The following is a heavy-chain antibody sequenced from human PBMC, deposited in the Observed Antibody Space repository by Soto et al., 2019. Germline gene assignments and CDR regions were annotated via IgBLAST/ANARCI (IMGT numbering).Heavy chain of an antibody. CDR1: GFTVSSNY. CDR2: IYSGGST. V-gene: IGHV3-53*01. D-gene: IGHD3-9*01. J-gene: IGHJ6*02. CDR3: ARGEMAKSTIRYYYYYGLDV. Sequence: GWSLRLSCAASGFTVSSNYMSWVRQAPGKGLEWVSVIYSGGSTYYADSVKGRFTISRDNSKNTLYLQMNSLRAEDTAVYYCARGEMAKSTIRYYYYYGLDVWGQGTTVTV.